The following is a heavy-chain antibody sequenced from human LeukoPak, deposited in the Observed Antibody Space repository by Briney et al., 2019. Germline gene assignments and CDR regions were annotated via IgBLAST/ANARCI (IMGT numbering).Heavy chain of an antibody. CDR1: GFTLSSYS. D-gene: IGHD3-22*01. V-gene: IGHV3-48*02. Sequence: GGSLRLSCAASGFTLSSYSMNWVRQAPGKGLEWVSYISSSSSTIYYADSVKGRFTISRDNAKNSLYLQMNSLRDEDTAVYYCARVSYYYDSSGYPYWGQGTLVTVSS. CDR3: ARVSYYYDSSGYPY. J-gene: IGHJ4*02. CDR2: ISSSSSTI.